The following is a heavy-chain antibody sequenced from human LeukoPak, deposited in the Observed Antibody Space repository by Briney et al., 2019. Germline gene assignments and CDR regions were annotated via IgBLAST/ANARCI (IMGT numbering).Heavy chain of an antibody. CDR2: IIPSGGTT. D-gene: IGHD5-18*01. J-gene: IGHJ4*02. CDR1: GYTFTSYY. CDR3: ARLEGQTAMVTD. Sequence: ASVKVSCKASGYTFTSYYIHWVRQASGQGLEWMGLIIPSGGTTIYAEKFQGRVTMTRDTSTSTVYMELSSLRSEDTAVYYCARLEGQTAMVTDWGQGTLVTVSS. V-gene: IGHV1-46*01.